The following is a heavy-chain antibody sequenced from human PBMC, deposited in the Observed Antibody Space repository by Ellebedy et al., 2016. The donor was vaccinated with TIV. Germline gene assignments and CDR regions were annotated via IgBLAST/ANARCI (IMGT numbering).Heavy chain of an antibody. J-gene: IGHJ4*02. Sequence: ASVKVFCKASGYTFTSYGISWVRQAPGQGLEWMGWISAYNGNTNYAQKLQGRVTMTTDTSTSTAYMELRSLRSDDTAVYYCARDRPRISSWSPVDYWGQGTLVTVSS. D-gene: IGHD2-15*01. CDR3: ARDRPRISSWSPVDY. CDR1: GYTFTSYG. CDR2: ISAYNGNT. V-gene: IGHV1-18*01.